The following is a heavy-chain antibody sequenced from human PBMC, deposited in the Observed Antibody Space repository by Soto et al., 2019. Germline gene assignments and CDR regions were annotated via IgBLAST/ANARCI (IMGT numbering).Heavy chain of an antibody. D-gene: IGHD2-21*01. Sequence: SETLSLTCAVYGGSFSGYYWSWIRQPPGKGLEWIGEINHSGSTNYNPSLKSRVTISVDTSKNQFSLKLSSVTAADTAVYYCASRASCGGDCYRYFDYWGQGTLVTVSS. CDR2: INHSGST. V-gene: IGHV4-34*01. J-gene: IGHJ4*02. CDR1: GGSFSGYY. CDR3: ASRASCGGDCYRYFDY.